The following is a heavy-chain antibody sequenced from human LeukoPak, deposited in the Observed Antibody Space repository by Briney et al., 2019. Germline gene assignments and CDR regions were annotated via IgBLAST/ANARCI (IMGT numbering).Heavy chain of an antibody. J-gene: IGHJ4*02. V-gene: IGHV3-48*01. Sequence: GSLRLSCAASGFTFSSYSMNWVRQAPGKGLEWVSYISSSSSTIYYADSVKGRFTISRDNAKNSLYLQMNSLRAGDTAVYYCARVKYDSSGYYYSDWGQGTLVTVSS. CDR1: GFTFSSYS. D-gene: IGHD3-22*01. CDR2: ISSSSSTI. CDR3: ARVKYDSSGYYYSD.